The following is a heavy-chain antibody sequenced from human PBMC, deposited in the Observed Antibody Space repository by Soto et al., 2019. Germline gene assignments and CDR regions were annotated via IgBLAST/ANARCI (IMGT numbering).Heavy chain of an antibody. CDR3: ARDYYDSSDYTTNWFDP. CDR2: IYHTGNT. V-gene: IGHV4-39*01. Sequence: TSETLSLTCTVSGGSINNSRYYWAWIRQPPGKGLEWIGSIYHTGNTYYNPSLRSRVTISVDTSKNQFSLKLTSVTAADTAVYYCARDYYDSSDYTTNWFDPWGQGTLVTVSS. D-gene: IGHD3-22*01. CDR1: GGSINNSRYY. J-gene: IGHJ5*02.